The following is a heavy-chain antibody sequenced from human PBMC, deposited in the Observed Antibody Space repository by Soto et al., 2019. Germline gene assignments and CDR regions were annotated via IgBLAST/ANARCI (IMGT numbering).Heavy chain of an antibody. J-gene: IGHJ3*02. Sequence: ASVKISCKASGYTFTGYYMHWVRQAPGQGLEWMGWINPNSGGTNYAQKFQGWVTMTRDTSISTAYMELSRLRSDDTAVYYCARGGGWEHTSVSDDFDIWGQGTMVTVSS. D-gene: IGHD1-26*01. V-gene: IGHV1-2*04. CDR3: ARGGGWEHTSVSDDFDI. CDR2: INPNSGGT. CDR1: GYTFTGYY.